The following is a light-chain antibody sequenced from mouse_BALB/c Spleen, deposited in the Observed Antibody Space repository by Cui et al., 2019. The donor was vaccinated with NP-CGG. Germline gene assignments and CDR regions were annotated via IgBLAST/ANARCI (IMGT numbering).Light chain of an antibody. Sequence: QAVVTQDAELTTSPGETVTLTCRSSTGAVTTSNYANWVQEKPDHLFTGLIGGTNNRAPGVPARFSGSLIGDKAALTITGAQTDDETIYFCALWYSNHWVFGGGTKLTVL. V-gene: IGLV1*01. CDR1: TGAVTTSNY. CDR3: ALWYSNHWV. CDR2: GTN. J-gene: IGLJ1*01.